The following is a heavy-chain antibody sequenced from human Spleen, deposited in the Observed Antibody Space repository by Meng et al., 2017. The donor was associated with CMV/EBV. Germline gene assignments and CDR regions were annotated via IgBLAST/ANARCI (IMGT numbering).Heavy chain of an antibody. D-gene: IGHD5-24*01. V-gene: IGHV4-39*01. J-gene: IGHJ4*02. CDR3: ARHHVEMASRVSDF. Sequence: SGASIKSSSCYWGWIRQPPGKGLEWIGTVSYSGYPYYNPSLKSRVSISADTSKNQFFLNLNSVTAADTAVYYCARHHVEMASRVSDFWGQGTLVTVSS. CDR2: VSYSGYP. CDR1: GASIKSSSCY.